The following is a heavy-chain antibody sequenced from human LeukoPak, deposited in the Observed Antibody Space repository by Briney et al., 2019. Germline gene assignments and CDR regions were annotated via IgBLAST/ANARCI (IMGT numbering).Heavy chain of an antibody. CDR2: INHSGST. Sequence: NPSETLSLTCTVSGGSISSYYWSWIRQPPGKGLEWIGEINHSGSTNYNPSLKSRVTISVDTSKNQFSLKLSSVTAADTAVYYCARGLLRFLEWLPPPYGMDVWGQGTTVTVSS. V-gene: IGHV4-34*01. CDR1: GGSISSYY. D-gene: IGHD3-3*01. CDR3: ARGLLRFLEWLPPPYGMDV. J-gene: IGHJ6*02.